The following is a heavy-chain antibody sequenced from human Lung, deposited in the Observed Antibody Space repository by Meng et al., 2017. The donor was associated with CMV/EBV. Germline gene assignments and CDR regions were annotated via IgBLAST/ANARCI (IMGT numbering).Heavy chain of an antibody. CDR2: IKSDGSSS. CDR1: GFTFSSYW. V-gene: IGHV3-74*01. Sequence: GESLKISCVASGFTFSSYWMHWVRQAPGKGLVWVARIKSDGSSSAYADSVRGRFTISRDNAKNTLYLQMNSLRADDTAVYYCARETHRQYYYYGMYVWGQGTTVTVSS. CDR3: ARETHRQYYYYGMYV. J-gene: IGHJ6*02.